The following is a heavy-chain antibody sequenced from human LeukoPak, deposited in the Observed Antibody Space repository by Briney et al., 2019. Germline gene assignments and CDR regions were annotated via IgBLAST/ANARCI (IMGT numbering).Heavy chain of an antibody. V-gene: IGHV5-51*01. Sequence: YPVDSDTRYSPSFQGQVTISADKSISTAYLQWSSLKASDTAMYYCARSGRGYSYGYWQKNWFDPWGQGTLVTVSS. CDR2: YPVDSDT. D-gene: IGHD5-18*01. CDR3: ARSGRGYSYGYWQKNWFDP. J-gene: IGHJ5*02.